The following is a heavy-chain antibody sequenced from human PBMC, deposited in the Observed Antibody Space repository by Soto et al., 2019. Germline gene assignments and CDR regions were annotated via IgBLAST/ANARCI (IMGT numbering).Heavy chain of an antibody. CDR1: GHTLSELF. CDR3: AAGFPQWELLQY. V-gene: IGHV1-24*01. J-gene: IGHJ4*02. CDR2: FDPEEGNT. D-gene: IGHD1-26*01. Sequence: QVQLVQSGTEVKKPGASVKVSCKVSGHTLSELFVHWVRQAPGKGLEWLGGFDPEEGNTVYAHNFQGRVTMTDDSSTDPAYLELSSLRSADTAVYYCAAGFPQWELLQYWGQGTLLTVSS.